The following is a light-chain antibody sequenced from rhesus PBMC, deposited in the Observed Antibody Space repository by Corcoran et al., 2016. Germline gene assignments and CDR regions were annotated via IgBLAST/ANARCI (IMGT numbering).Light chain of an antibody. CDR3: SSYAGSNTYI. V-gene: IGLV2-32*02. Sequence: QAALTQPRSVSGSPGQSVTISCTGTSSDIGGYNYISWYQQHPGTAPKLMIYEVSKRPSGVSDRFSGSESGNTAALTISGLQAEDEGDYYCSSYAGSNTYIFGAGTRLTVL. CDR1: SSDIGGYNY. CDR2: EVS. J-gene: IGLJ1*01.